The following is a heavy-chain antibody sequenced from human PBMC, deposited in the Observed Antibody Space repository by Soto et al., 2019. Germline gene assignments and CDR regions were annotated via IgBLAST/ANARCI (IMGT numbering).Heavy chain of an antibody. V-gene: IGHV4-34*01. CDR2: ISPSGTT. CDR1: SGSLSGYY. CDR3: ARAPKVSGSAQTRPDF. Sequence: PSETLSLTCSLYSGSLSGYYWSWIRQPPGKGLEWIGEISPSGTTNYSPSLKSRVSISVDTSKNQFSLNLTSLTAADTAVYYCARAPKVSGSAQTRPDFSGQGSLLTVSS. J-gene: IGHJ4*02. D-gene: IGHD6-6*01.